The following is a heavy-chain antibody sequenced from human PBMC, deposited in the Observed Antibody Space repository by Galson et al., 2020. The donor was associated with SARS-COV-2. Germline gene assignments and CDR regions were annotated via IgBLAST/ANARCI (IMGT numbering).Heavy chain of an antibody. CDR2: LTWNSGRI. Sequence: SLKISCAASGFTFDAYAMHWVRQPPGKGLEWVSGLTWNSGRIDYADSVKGRFTISRDNAKKSLYLQMNSLRAEDSALYYCVKDGGTVTPYGMDVWGQGTTVTVSS. D-gene: IGHD4-17*01. CDR1: GFTFDAYA. J-gene: IGHJ6*02. CDR3: VKDGGTVTPYGMDV. V-gene: IGHV3-9*01.